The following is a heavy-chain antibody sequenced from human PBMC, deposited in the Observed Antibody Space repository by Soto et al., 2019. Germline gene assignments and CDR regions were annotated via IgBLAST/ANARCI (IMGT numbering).Heavy chain of an antibody. CDR2: ISASGGST. CDR1: GFTFNSYA. D-gene: IGHD1-26*01. J-gene: IGHJ4*02. V-gene: IGHV3-23*01. Sequence: LRLSCAASGFTFNSYAMTWVRQAPGKGLEWVSAISASGGSTYYADSVKGRFTISRDNSKNTLYLQMNSLRADDTAVYYCANYLTAVGATSPFDYWGQGTLVTVSS. CDR3: ANYLTAVGATSPFDY.